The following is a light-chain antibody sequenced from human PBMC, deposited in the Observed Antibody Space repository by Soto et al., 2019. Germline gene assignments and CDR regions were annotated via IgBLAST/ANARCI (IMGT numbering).Light chain of an antibody. CDR2: SAS. Sequence: EIVLTQSPGTLSLSPGERATLSCRASQSVSSSHLAWYQQKPGQAPRLLIYSASSRATGIPDRFSGSGSGTDFTLTISRLEPEDFAVYYCQQYGSSPPWTFGQGTKVDIK. J-gene: IGKJ1*01. CDR1: QSVSSSH. CDR3: QQYGSSPPWT. V-gene: IGKV3-20*01.